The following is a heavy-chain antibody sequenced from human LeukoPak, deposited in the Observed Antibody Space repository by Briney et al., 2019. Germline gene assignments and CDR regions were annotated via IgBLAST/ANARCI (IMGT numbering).Heavy chain of an antibody. J-gene: IGHJ4*02. Sequence: PSETLSLTCTVSGGSISSSSYYWGWIRQPPGKGLEWIGSIYYSGSTYYNPSLKSRVTISVDTSKNQFSLKLSSVTAADTAVYYCARRTGGSFGYWGQGTLVTVSS. CDR3: ARRTGGSFGY. V-gene: IGHV4-39*01. CDR1: GGSISSSSYY. CDR2: IYYSGST. D-gene: IGHD1-26*01.